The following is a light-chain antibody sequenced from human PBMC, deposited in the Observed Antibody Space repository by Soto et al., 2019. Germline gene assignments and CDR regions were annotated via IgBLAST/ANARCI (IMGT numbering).Light chain of an antibody. J-gene: IGLJ1*01. CDR1: SSDVGGYNY. Sequence: SVLTQPASVSGSPGQSITISCTGTSSDVGGYNYVSWYQQHPGKAPIFMIYDVSNRPSGVSIRFSGSKSGNTASLTISGLQAEDEADYYCSSYTSSSTLYVFGTGTKVTVL. V-gene: IGLV2-14*01. CDR2: DVS. CDR3: SSYTSSSTLYV.